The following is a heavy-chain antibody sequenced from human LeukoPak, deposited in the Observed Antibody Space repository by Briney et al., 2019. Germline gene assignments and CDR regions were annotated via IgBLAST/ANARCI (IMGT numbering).Heavy chain of an antibody. CDR2: ISASGSST. CDR3: AKVCGATCYYPDY. D-gene: IGHD2-2*01. V-gene: IGHV3-23*01. J-gene: IGHJ4*02. CDR1: GFTFSNSV. Sequence: GSLRLSCAASGFTFSNSVMSWDRQAPGKGLEWVSSISASGSSTYHADSAKGRFTTYRDNTRNTLFLQMNSRRAEDTDIYYCAKVCGATCYYPDYWGQGTQVIVSS.